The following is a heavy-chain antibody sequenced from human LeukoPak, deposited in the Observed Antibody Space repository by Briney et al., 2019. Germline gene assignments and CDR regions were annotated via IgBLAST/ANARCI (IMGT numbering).Heavy chain of an antibody. D-gene: IGHD4-17*01. CDR2: LNPHSGNT. CDR3: ARGRSYGDSPLGW. V-gene: IGHV1-8*01. Sequence: SVKVSCKASGFTFTSYDLNWVRQATGQGLEWMGWLNPHSGNTGYAERFQGRVTFTRDTSISTAYMELRSLGSNDTAVYYCARGRSYGDSPLGWWGQGTLVTVSS. CDR1: GFTFTSYD. J-gene: IGHJ4*01.